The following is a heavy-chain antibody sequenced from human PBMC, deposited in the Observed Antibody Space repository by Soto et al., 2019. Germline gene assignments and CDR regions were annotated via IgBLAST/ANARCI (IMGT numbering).Heavy chain of an antibody. CDR2: ISAYNGNT. CDR1: GYTFTSYG. V-gene: IGHV1-18*01. D-gene: IGHD3-3*01. J-gene: IGHJ3*02. Sequence: ASVKVSCKASGYTFTSYGISWVRQSPGQGLEWMGWISAYNGNTNYAQKLQGRVTMTTDTSTSTAYMELRSLRSDDTAVYYCARVGRGARFLDRLMGAFHIWGQGTMVTVSS. CDR3: ARVGRGARFLDRLMGAFHI.